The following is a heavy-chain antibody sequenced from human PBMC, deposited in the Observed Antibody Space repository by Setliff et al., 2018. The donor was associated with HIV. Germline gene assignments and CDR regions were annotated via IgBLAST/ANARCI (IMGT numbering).Heavy chain of an antibody. Sequence: PGGSLRLSCAASGFTFSSYWMSWVRQAPGKGLEWVAHLREDGSEKYYVDSVKGRFTISRDNAKSSLYLQMNSLRAEDTAVYYCASGALLPTIDYWGRGTLVTVSS. CDR3: ASGALLPTIDY. D-gene: IGHD3-10*01. J-gene: IGHJ4*02. V-gene: IGHV3-7*03. CDR1: GFTFSSYW. CDR2: LREDGSEK.